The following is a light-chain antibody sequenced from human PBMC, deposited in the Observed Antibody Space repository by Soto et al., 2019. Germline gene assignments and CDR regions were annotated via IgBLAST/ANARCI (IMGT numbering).Light chain of an antibody. J-gene: IGKJ1*01. CDR1: QTISSS. V-gene: IGKV1-5*03. CDR3: QHYNSYSEA. Sequence: DIQMTQSPSTLSGSVGDRFTITCGASQTISSSLAWYQQKPVKAPKILIYKASTLKSGVPSRFRGSGSGTEFTLTISSLQPDDFETYYCQHYNSYSEAFGQGTKVDIK. CDR2: KAS.